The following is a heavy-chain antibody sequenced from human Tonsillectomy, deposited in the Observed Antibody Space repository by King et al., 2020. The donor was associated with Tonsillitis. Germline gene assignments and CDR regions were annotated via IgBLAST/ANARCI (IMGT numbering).Heavy chain of an antibody. V-gene: IGHV3-9*01. D-gene: IGHD3-3*01. CDR1: GFTFDVFS. CDR2: FSWNSGSI. CDR3: AKVESRITIFGVTFDY. Sequence: VQLVQSGGGLVQPGRSLRLSCAASGFTFDVFSMHCVRQSPGKGLVWVSGFSWNSGSIGYADSVNGRFTISRDNAKNSLYLQMNSLRAEDTALYYCAKVESRITIFGVTFDYWGQGTLVTVSS. J-gene: IGHJ4*02.